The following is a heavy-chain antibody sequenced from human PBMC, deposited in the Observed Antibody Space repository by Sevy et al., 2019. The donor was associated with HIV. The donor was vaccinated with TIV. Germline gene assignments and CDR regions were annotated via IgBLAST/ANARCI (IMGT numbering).Heavy chain of an antibody. V-gene: IGHV1-2*02. CDR3: ARLGPYYYDSSGDI. CDR1: GCTFTGYY. Sequence: ASVKVSCKASGCTFTGYYMHWVRQAPGQGLEWMGWINPNSGGTNYAQKFQGRVTMTRDTSISTAYMELSRLRSDDTAVYYCARLGPYYYDSSGDIWGQGTMVTVSS. D-gene: IGHD3-22*01. CDR2: INPNSGGT. J-gene: IGHJ3*02.